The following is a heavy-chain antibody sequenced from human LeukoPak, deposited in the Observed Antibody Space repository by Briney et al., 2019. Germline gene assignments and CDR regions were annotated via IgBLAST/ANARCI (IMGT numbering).Heavy chain of an antibody. J-gene: IGHJ5*02. D-gene: IGHD5/OR15-5a*01. Sequence: ASVKVSCKASGYTFTDYYMHWVRQAPGQGLEWMGWINPNNGVTKFAPKFQSRVTLTRDTSITTAYMDLSRLRSADTAVYYCARQGGLRSNWNNWFDRWGEGTLVTVSS. CDR3: ARQGGLRSNWNNWFDR. CDR2: INPNNGVT. CDR1: GYTFTDYY. V-gene: IGHV1-2*02.